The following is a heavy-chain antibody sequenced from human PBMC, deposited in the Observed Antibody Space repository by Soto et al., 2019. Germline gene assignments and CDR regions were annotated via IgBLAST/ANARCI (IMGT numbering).Heavy chain of an antibody. D-gene: IGHD3-10*01. Sequence: QLQLQESGPGLVKPSETLSLTCTVSGGSISSSSYYWGWIRQPPGKGLEWIGSIYYSGSTYYNPSLKXRXTXSXXTSKNPFSLTLSSVTAADTAVYYCARRGSGSYSDYWGQGTLVTVSS. CDR1: GGSISSSSYY. CDR2: IYYSGST. CDR3: ARRGSGSYSDY. V-gene: IGHV4-39*01. J-gene: IGHJ4*02.